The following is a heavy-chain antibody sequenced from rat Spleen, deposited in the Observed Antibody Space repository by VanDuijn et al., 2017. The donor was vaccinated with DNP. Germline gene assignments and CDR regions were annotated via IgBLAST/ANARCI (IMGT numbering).Heavy chain of an antibody. CDR2: INSAGNT. D-gene: IGHD1-11*01. V-gene: IGHV3-3*01. CDR1: GYSITSNF. CDR3: ARMHYGCDN. Sequence: EVQLQESGPGLVKPSQSLSLTCSVTGYSITSNFWGWIRKFPGDKLEWMVYINSAGNTNYNPSLKSRISITRDTSKNQFFLQVNSATTEDTATYYCARMHYGCDNWGQGVMVTVSS. J-gene: IGHJ2*01.